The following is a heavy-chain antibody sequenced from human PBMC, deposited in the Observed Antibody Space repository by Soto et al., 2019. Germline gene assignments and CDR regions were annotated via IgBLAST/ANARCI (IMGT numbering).Heavy chain of an antibody. CDR2: IMPVFGTA. D-gene: IGHD1-26*01. V-gene: IGHV1-69*06. Sequence: SVKVSCKASGGTFNSYIVNWVRQAPGQGLEWMGGIMPVFGTAKYAQKFQDRVTTTADKSTSTAYMELRGLKSEDTAVYYCARGLDQPPVGLYFDNWGQGTLVTVSS. CDR1: GGTFNSYI. CDR3: ARGLDQPPVGLYFDN. J-gene: IGHJ4*02.